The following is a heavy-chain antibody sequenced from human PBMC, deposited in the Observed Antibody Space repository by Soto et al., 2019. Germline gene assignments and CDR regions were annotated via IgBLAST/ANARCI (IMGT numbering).Heavy chain of an antibody. Sequence: SGPTLVNPTQTLTLTCTFSGFSLSTYGVGVAWVRQPPGKALEWLALIYWDDDKRYSPSLETRLTITKDTSKNHVVLTMTNMDTVDTGTYYCAYRPGFSMSFDYWGQGALVTVSS. J-gene: IGHJ4*02. CDR3: AYRPGFSMSFDY. CDR1: GFSLSTYGVG. CDR2: IYWDDDK. D-gene: IGHD3-22*01. V-gene: IGHV2-5*02.